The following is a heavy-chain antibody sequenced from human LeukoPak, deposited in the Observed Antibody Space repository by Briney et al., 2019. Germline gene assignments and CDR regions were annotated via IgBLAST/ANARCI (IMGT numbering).Heavy chain of an antibody. CDR1: GFTFSSYA. D-gene: IGHD2-2*01. V-gene: IGHV3-30-3*01. J-gene: IGHJ4*02. CDR3: ARDRGVVPAAIFDY. Sequence: PGGSLRPSCAASGFTFSSYAMHWVRQAPGKGLEWVAVISYDGSNKYYADSVKGRFTISRDNSKNTLYLQMNSLRAEDTAVYYCARDRGVVPAAIFDYWGQGTLVTVSS. CDR2: ISYDGSNK.